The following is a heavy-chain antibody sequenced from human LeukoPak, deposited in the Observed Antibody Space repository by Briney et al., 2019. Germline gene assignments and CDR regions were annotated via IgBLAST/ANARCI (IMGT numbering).Heavy chain of an antibody. D-gene: IGHD5-18*01. V-gene: IGHV3-30*04. J-gene: IGHJ4*02. CDR3: ARSQSGYSYGMSLPADY. CDR1: GFTFSSYA. CDR2: ISYDGSNK. Sequence: GGSLRLSCAASGFTFSSYAMHWVRQAPGKGLEWVAVISYDGSNKYYADSVKGRFTISRDNSKNTLYLQMNSLRAEDTAVYYCARSQSGYSYGMSLPADYWGQGTLVTVPS.